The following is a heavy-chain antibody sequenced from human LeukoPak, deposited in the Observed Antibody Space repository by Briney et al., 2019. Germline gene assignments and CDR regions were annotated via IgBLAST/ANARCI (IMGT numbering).Heavy chain of an antibody. CDR1: GGSISSYY. CDR3: ARGSVLLSMDV. D-gene: IGHD3-10*01. Sequence: PSETLSLTCTVSGGSISSYYWSWIRQPPGKGLEWIGYIYYSGSTSYKPSLKSRVTISVDTSKNQFSLKLSSVTAADTAVYYCARGSVLLSMDVLGKGTTVTISS. V-gene: IGHV4-59*01. CDR2: IYYSGST. J-gene: IGHJ6*03.